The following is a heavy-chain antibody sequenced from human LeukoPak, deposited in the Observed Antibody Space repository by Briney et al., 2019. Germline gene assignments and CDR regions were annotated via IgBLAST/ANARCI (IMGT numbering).Heavy chain of an antibody. CDR3: ARDSRLGTAMVPLFDY. Sequence: ASVKVPCKASGYTFTSYGISWVRQAPGQGLEWMGWISAYNGNTNYAQKLQGRVTMTTDTSTSTAYMELRSLRSDDTAVYYCARDSRLGTAMVPLFDYWGQGTLVTVS. D-gene: IGHD5-18*01. CDR2: ISAYNGNT. J-gene: IGHJ4*02. V-gene: IGHV1-18*01. CDR1: GYTFTSYG.